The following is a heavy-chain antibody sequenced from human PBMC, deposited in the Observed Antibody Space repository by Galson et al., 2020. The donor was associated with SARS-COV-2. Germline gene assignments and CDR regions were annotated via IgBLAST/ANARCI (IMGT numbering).Heavy chain of an antibody. D-gene: IGHD2-2*02. CDR1: GGSISSYY. CDR2: IYYSGST. CDR3: ARDLIYCSSTSCYNSPRHYMDV. V-gene: IGHV4-59*01. J-gene: IGHJ6*03. Sequence: SETLSLTCTVSGGSISSYYWSWIRQPPGKGLEWIGYIYYSGSTNYNPSLKSQVTISVDTSKNQFSLKLSSVTAADTAVYYCARDLIYCSSTSCYNSPRHYMDVWGKGTTVTVSS.